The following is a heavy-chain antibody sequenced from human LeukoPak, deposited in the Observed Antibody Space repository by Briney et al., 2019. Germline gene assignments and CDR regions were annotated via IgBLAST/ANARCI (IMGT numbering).Heavy chain of an antibody. Sequence: PGGSLRLSCAASTFTFSSDSMNWVRQAPGKGLEWVSSISSSSDYIYYADSVKGRFTIFRDNAKNSLHLQMNSLRVEDSAIYYCVRDSGSSWREGLNYWGQGTLVTVSS. D-gene: IGHD6-13*01. CDR1: TFTFSSDS. V-gene: IGHV3-21*01. J-gene: IGHJ4*02. CDR2: ISSSSDYI. CDR3: VRDSGSSWREGLNY.